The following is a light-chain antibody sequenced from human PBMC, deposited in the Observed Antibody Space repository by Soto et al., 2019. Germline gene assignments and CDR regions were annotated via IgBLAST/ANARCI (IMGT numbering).Light chain of an antibody. J-gene: IGKJ2*01. CDR2: HTS. CDR3: QQYGTSPPYT. Sequence: EVVMTQSPGTLSLSPGDRATLSCRASQSVSSSSLAWYQQKPGQAPRLLIYHTSSRATGIPDRFSGSGSGTDFTLTISRLEPEDFAVYYCQQYGTSPPYTFGLGTKVEIK. V-gene: IGKV3-20*01. CDR1: QSVSSSS.